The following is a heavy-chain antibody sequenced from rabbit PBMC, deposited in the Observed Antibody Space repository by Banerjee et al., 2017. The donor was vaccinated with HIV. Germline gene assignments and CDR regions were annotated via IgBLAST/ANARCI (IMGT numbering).Heavy chain of an antibody. CDR2: IYTGTGDT. D-gene: IGHD4-1*01. V-gene: IGHV1S40*01. CDR1: GFSFSSSYY. Sequence: QSLEESGGDLVQPEGSLTLTCTASGFSFSSSYYMCWVRQAPGKGLEWIACIYTGTGDTYYASWAKGRFTISKTSSTTVTLQMTSLTVADTATYFCARDGVGWTFDLELWGQGTLVTVS. J-gene: IGHJ3*01. CDR3: ARDGVGWTFDLEL.